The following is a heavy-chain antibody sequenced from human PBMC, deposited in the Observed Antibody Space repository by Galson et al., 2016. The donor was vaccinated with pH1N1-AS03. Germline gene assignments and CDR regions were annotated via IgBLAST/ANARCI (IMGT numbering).Heavy chain of an antibody. J-gene: IGHJ4*02. CDR2: INPIFGVT. V-gene: IGHV1-69*04. D-gene: IGHD3-16*02. Sequence: SVKVSCKASGGTIKTYAINWVRQAPGHGLEWMGRINPIFGVTNYAQKFRGRVTITADISTSTVYMDLSALRFEDTAVYYCARHAQDYLWGSYRYYDYWGQGTLVT. CDR1: GGTIKTYA. CDR3: ARHAQDYLWGSYRYYDY.